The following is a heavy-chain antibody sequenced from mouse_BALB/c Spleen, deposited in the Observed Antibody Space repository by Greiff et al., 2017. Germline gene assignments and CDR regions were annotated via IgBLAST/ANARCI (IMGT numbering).Heavy chain of an antibody. CDR1: GYTFTSYV. D-gene: IGHD2-14*01. V-gene: IGHV1-14*01. Sequence: VQLKQSGPELVKPGASVKMSCKASGYTFTSYVMHWVKQKPGQGLEWIGYINPYNDGTKYNEKFKGKATLTSDKSSSTAYMELSSLTSEDSAVYYCAYYRYDGYFDYWGQGTTLTVSS. J-gene: IGHJ2*01. CDR3: AYYRYDGYFDY. CDR2: INPYNDGT.